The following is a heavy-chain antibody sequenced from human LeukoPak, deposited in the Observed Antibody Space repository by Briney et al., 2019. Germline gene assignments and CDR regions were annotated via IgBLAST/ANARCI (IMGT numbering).Heavy chain of an antibody. V-gene: IGHV3-53*01. J-gene: IGHJ4*02. CDR3: ARAFGISSHFDY. D-gene: IGHD1-14*01. Sequence: GGPLRLSCAASGFTVSSNYMSWVRQAPGKGLEWVSVIYSGGSTYYADSVKGRFTISRDNSKNTLYLQMNSLRAEDTAVYYCARAFGISSHFDYWGQGTLVTVSS. CDR1: GFTVSSNY. CDR2: IYSGGST.